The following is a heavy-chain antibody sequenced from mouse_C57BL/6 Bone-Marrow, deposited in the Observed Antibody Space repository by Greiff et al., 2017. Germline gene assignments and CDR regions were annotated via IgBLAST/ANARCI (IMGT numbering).Heavy chain of an antibody. Sequence: QVQLQQSGAELVRPGASVTLSCKASGYTFNDYEMHWVKQTPVHGLEWIGAIDPETGDTAYNQKFKGKAILTADKSSSTAYMELRNLTSEDSAVYYDTGGTAVVAYDFDYWGQGTTLTVSS. J-gene: IGHJ2*01. CDR2: IDPETGDT. V-gene: IGHV1-15*01. CDR3: TGGTAVVAYDFDY. D-gene: IGHD1-1*01. CDR1: GYTFNDYE.